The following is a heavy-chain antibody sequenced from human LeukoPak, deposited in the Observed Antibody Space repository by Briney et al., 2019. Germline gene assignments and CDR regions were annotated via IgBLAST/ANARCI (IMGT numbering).Heavy chain of an antibody. CDR3: ARDRYSSGWTGDAFDI. CDR1: GGSFSGYY. D-gene: IGHD6-19*01. J-gene: IGHJ3*02. CDR2: INHSGST. Sequence: SETLSLTCAVYGGSFSGYYWSWIRQPPGKGLEWIGEINHSGSTNYNPSLKSRVTISVDTSKNQFSLKLSSVTAADTAVYYCARDRYSSGWTGDAFDIWGQGTMVTVSS. V-gene: IGHV4-34*01.